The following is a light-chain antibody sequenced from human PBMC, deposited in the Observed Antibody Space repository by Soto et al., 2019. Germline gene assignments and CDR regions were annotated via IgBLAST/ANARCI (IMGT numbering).Light chain of an antibody. V-gene: IGKV1-12*01. CDR1: QSISIW. Sequence: DIQMTQSPSSVSASVGDRVTIACRASQSISIWLAWYQQKPGKAHKLLIDAASSLQSGVPSRFGGSGSGTDFTLTISSLQPEDFATYYCQQANSFPLTFGGGTKVEIK. J-gene: IGKJ4*01. CDR2: AAS. CDR3: QQANSFPLT.